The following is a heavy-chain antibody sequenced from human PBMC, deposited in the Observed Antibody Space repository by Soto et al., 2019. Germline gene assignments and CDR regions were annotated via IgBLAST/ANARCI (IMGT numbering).Heavy chain of an antibody. CDR2: ASHTGGT. CDR1: GGSFSGWH. Sequence: QVQVQQWGAGLLKFSETLSLTCAVNGGSFSGWHWNWIRQPPGKGLEWIGEASHTGGTNYNPSLESRVTISVDRSRNQLSLKLTSVSDADTAVYYCARSRHLDVWGPGTTVIVSS. V-gene: IGHV4-34*01. J-gene: IGHJ6*02. D-gene: IGHD3-10*01. CDR3: ARSRHLDV.